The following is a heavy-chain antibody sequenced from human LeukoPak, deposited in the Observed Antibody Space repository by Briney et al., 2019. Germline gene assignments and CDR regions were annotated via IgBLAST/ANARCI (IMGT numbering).Heavy chain of an antibody. CDR2: TYYTSKWNT. CDR3: ARGRASAFDV. D-gene: IGHD6-25*01. CDR1: VYSVSTRRVP. V-gene: IGHV6-1*01. Sequence: SQTLPLTCAISVYSVSTRRVPWNWVRQSPSRGLEWLGRTYYTSKWNTDYAVSVKSRIVVNPDTSKNQFSLQLNPVTAEDTAVYSCARGRASAFDVWGQGTMVTVSS. J-gene: IGHJ3*01.